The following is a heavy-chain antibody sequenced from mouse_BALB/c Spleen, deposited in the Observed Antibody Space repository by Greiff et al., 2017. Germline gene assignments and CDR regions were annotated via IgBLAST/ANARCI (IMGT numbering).Heavy chain of an antibody. D-gene: IGHD1-2*01. CDR1: GFNIKDTY. CDR2: IDPANGNT. J-gene: IGHJ1*01. CDR3: TSLRLRDFDV. V-gene: IGHV14-3*02. Sequence: EVQLQQSGAELVKPGASVKLSCTASGFNIKDTYMHWVKQRPEQGLEWIGRIDPANGNTKYDPKFQGKATITADTSSNTAYLQLSSLTSEDTAVYYCTSLRLRDFDVWGAGTTVTVSS.